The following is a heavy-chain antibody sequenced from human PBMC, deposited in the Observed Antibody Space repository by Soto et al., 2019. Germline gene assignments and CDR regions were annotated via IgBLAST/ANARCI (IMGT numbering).Heavy chain of an antibody. V-gene: IGHV4-34*01. D-gene: IGHD2-8*02. CDR1: GGSFSGYY. Sequence: QVQLQQWGAGLLKPSETLSLTCAVYGGSFSGYYWTWIRQPPGTGLEWSGEINHSGSTNYNPSLKXXVTMSVDTSKNQFSLKLTSVTAADTAVYYCARDKITGLFDYWGQGTLVTVSS. J-gene: IGHJ4*02. CDR2: INHSGST. CDR3: ARDKITGLFDY.